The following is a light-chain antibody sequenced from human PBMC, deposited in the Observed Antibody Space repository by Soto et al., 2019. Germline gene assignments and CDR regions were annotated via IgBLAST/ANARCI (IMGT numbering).Light chain of an antibody. CDR3: QQGHSFLYT. CDR2: AAG. V-gene: IGKV1-12*01. J-gene: IGKJ2*01. CDR1: QSISSW. Sequence: DIQMTQSPSSVSASVGDRVTITCRASQSISSWLAWYQQTPGKPPKLLIYAAGSLQSGGPSRFSGSGSGTDFILTISSRQPEDFATYYCQQGHSFLYTFGQGTKLEIK.